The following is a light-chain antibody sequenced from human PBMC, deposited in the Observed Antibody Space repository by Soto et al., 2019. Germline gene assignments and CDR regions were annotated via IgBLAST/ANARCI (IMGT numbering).Light chain of an antibody. V-gene: IGKV3-11*01. Sequence: EIVLTQSPGTLSLSPGERATLSCRASQSIHTSLAWYQQKSGKPPRLVIYDSTLRANGVPDRFGGSRSGTEFTLTINSLEPEDFAVYYCQQRNVWPPITFGQGTRLEN. CDR3: QQRNVWPPIT. CDR1: QSIHTS. J-gene: IGKJ5*01. CDR2: DST.